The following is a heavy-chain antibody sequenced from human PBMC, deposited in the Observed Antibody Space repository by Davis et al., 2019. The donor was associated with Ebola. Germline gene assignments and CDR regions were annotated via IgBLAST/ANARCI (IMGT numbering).Heavy chain of an antibody. Sequence: ASVKVSCKASGYTFTGYYMHWVRQAPGQGLEWMGRINPYSGGTNYAQKFQGRVTMTRDTSISTAYMDMTRLRSDDTAVYYCARGSDLYNRRRGLGDPWGQGTLVTVSS. CDR3: ARGSDLYNRRRGLGDP. CDR1: GYTFTGYY. CDR2: INPYSGGT. J-gene: IGHJ5*02. D-gene: IGHD1-14*01. V-gene: IGHV1-2*06.